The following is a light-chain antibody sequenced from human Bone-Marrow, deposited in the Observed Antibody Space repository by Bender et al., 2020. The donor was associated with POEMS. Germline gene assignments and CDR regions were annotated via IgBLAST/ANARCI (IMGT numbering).Light chain of an antibody. V-gene: IGLV2-23*01. CDR3: CSYVDSMGV. Sequence: QSALTQPASVSGSPGQSITISCTGSGSDVGSSNLVSWYQQHPDKAPKLMIYEGSKRPPGVSDRFSGSKSGNTASLTIAGLQAEDEADYYCCSYVDSMGVFGGGTKLTVL. CDR1: GSDVGSSNL. CDR2: EGS. J-gene: IGLJ3*02.